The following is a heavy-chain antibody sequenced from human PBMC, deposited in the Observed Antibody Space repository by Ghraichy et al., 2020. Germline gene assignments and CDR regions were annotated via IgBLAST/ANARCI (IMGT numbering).Heavy chain of an antibody. CDR1: GFTFSSYA. J-gene: IGHJ6*02. D-gene: IGHD1-1*01. V-gene: IGHV3-30-3*01. CDR3: ASLRGTTTITDYYYYGMDV. Sequence: GGSLRLSCAASGFTFSSYAMHWVRQAPGKGLEWVAVISYDGSNKYYADSVKGRFTISRDNSKNTLYLQMNSLRAEDTAVYYCASLRGTTTITDYYYYGMDVWGQGTTVTVSS. CDR2: ISYDGSNK.